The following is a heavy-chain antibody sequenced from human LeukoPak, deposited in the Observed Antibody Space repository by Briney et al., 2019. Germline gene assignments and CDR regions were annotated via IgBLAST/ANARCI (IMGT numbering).Heavy chain of an antibody. CDR2: ISAYNGNT. CDR3: ARTDYDFWSGYSYYFDY. D-gene: IGHD3-3*01. V-gene: IGHV1-18*01. J-gene: IGHJ4*02. CDR1: GYTFTSYG. Sequence: ASVKVSCKASGYTFTSYGISWVRQAPGQGLEWMGWISAYNGNTNYAQKLQGRVTMTTDTSTSTAYMELRSLRSDDTAVYYCARTDYDFWSGYSYYFDYWGQGTLVTVSS.